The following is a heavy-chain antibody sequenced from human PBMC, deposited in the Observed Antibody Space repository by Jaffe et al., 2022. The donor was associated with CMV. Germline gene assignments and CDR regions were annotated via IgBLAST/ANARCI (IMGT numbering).Heavy chain of an antibody. CDR2: IWYDGSNK. V-gene: IGHV3-33*01. Sequence: QVQLVESGGGVVQPGRSLRLSCAASGFTFSSYGMHWVRQAPGKGLEWVAVIWYDGSNKYYADSVKGRFTISRDNSKNTLYLQMNSLRAEDTAVYYCARDKGGYSGYDSGGFDYWGQGTLVTVSS. CDR1: GFTFSSYG. J-gene: IGHJ4*02. CDR3: ARDKGGYSGYDSGGFDY. D-gene: IGHD5-12*01.